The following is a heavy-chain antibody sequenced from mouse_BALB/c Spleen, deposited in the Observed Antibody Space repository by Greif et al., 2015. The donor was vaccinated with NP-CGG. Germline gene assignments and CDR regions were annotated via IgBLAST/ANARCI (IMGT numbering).Heavy chain of an antibody. Sequence: EVQRVESGGGLVQPGGSLRLSCATSGFTFTDYSMSWVRQPPGKALEWLGFIRDKANGYTTEYSASVKGRFTISRDNSQSILYLQMNTLRAEDSATYYCAREYGNYFDYWGQGTTLTVSS. D-gene: IGHD2-10*02. V-gene: IGHV7-3*02. CDR1: GFTFTDYS. J-gene: IGHJ2*01. CDR2: IRDKANGYTT. CDR3: AREYGNYFDY.